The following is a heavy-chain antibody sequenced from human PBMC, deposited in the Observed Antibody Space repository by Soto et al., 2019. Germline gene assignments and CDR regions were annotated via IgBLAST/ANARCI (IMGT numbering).Heavy chain of an antibody. D-gene: IGHD3-22*01. CDR3: ARVNTPERWLPKNNWFDP. CDR2: IYYSGST. CDR1: GGSISSGGYY. J-gene: IGHJ5*02. Sequence: QVQLQESGPGLVKPSQTLSLTCTVSGGSISSGGYYWSWIRQHPGKGLEWIGYIYYSGSTYYNPSLKSRVTISVDTSKNQFSLKLSSVTAADTAVYYCARVNTPERWLPKNNWFDPWGQGTLVTVSS. V-gene: IGHV4-31*03.